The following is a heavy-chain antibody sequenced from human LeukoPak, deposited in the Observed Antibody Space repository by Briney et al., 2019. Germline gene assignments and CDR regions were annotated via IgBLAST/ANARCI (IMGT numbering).Heavy chain of an antibody. V-gene: IGHV3-48*01. D-gene: IGHD3-3*01. CDR2: ISSSSTI. CDR3: ARDLRFLEWSNLDDY. Sequence: GGSLRLSCAASGFTFSSYSMNWVRQAPGKGLEWVSYISSSSTIYYADSVKGRFTISRDNAKNSLYLQMNSLRAEDTAVYYCARDLRFLEWSNLDDYWGQGTLVTVSS. J-gene: IGHJ4*02. CDR1: GFTFSSYS.